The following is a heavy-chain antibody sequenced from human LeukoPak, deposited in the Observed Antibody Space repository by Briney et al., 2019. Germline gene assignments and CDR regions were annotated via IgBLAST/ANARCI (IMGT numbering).Heavy chain of an antibody. D-gene: IGHD3-10*01. CDR3: ARGGFGPSDALDI. Sequence: PGGSLRLSCAASGFSFSQYGMHWVRQAPGKGLEWVTYIRYDGSLKYYADSVKGRFTISRDNSKNTLYLQMNSLRAEDTAVYYCARGGFGPSDALDIWGQGTMVTVSS. CDR1: GFSFSQYG. CDR2: IRYDGSLK. J-gene: IGHJ3*02. V-gene: IGHV3-30*02.